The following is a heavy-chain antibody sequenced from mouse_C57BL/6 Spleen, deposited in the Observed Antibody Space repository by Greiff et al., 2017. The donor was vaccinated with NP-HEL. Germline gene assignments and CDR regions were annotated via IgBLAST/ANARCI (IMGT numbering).Heavy chain of an antibody. CDR1: GYTFTSYG. V-gene: IGHV1-69*01. CDR2: IDPSDSYT. D-gene: IGHD1-1*01. Sequence: QVQLQQSGAELVMPGASVKLSCKASGYTFTSYGMHWVKQRPGQGLEWIGEIDPSDSYTNYNQKFKGKSTLTVDKSSSTAYMQLSSLTSEDSAVYSFARTSYSGSSYGFAYWGQGTLVTVSA. J-gene: IGHJ3*01. CDR3: ARTSYSGSSYGFAY.